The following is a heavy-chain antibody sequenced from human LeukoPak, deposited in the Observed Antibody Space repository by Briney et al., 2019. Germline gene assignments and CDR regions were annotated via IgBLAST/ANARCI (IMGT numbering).Heavy chain of an antibody. V-gene: IGHV1-46*01. Sequence: ASVKVSCKASGYTFTSYYMHWVRQAPGQGLEWMGIINPSGGSTSYAQKFQGRVTMTRDTSTSTVYMELSSLRSEDTAVYYCAPLGYYDSSGYYYVQWFDPWGQGTLVTVSS. J-gene: IGHJ5*02. D-gene: IGHD3-22*01. CDR3: APLGYYDSSGYYYVQWFDP. CDR2: INPSGGST. CDR1: GYTFTSYY.